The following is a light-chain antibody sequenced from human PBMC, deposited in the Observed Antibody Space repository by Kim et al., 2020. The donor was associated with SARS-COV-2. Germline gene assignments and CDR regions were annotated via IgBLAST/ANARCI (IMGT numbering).Light chain of an antibody. CDR3: CSFTSRPSWV. Sequence: GQSITISCTGSNSDIGRYNYVSWYQQHPGRAPRLIIFDVTRRPPGISVRFSASKSGNTASLTISSLRADDEADYYCCSFTSRPSWVFGGGTQLTVL. J-gene: IGLJ3*02. CDR2: DVT. CDR1: NSDIGRYNY. V-gene: IGLV2-14*03.